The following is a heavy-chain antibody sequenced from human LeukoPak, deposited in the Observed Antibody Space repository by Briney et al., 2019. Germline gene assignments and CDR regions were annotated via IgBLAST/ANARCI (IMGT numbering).Heavy chain of an antibody. J-gene: IGHJ6*03. CDR1: GYTFTGYY. D-gene: IGHD6-13*01. Sequence: ASVKVSCKASGYTFTGYYMHWVRQAPGQGLEWMGWISAYNGNTNYAQKLQGRVTMTTDTSTRTAYMELRSLRSDDTAVYYCARAPYSSSPYLTYYYYYMDVWGKGTTVTVSS. V-gene: IGHV1-18*04. CDR3: ARAPYSSSPYLTYYYYYMDV. CDR2: ISAYNGNT.